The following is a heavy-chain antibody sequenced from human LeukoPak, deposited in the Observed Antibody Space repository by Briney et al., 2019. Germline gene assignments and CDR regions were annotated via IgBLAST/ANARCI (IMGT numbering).Heavy chain of an antibody. V-gene: IGHV1-69*04. J-gene: IGHJ4*02. CDR1: GGTFSNYD. Sequence: SVKVSCKTSGGTFSNYDISWVRQAPGHGLEWMGRIIPILAMAIYAQEFQGRATITADKSTSTAYMELSSLRSEDTAVYYCARGNGDHAGYFDYWGQGTLVTVSS. D-gene: IGHD4-17*01. CDR2: IIPILAMA. CDR3: ARGNGDHAGYFDY.